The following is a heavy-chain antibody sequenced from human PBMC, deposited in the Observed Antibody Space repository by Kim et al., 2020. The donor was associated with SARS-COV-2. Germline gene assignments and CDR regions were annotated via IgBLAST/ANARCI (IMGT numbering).Heavy chain of an antibody. CDR3: VRDGRGTHYYFQMDV. J-gene: IGHJ6*02. CDR1: GDSFSYFA. CDR2: IWYDASTE. V-gene: IGHV3-33*01. D-gene: IGHD3-10*01. Sequence: GGSLRLSCAASGDSFSYFAMHWVRQATGKGPEWVAIIWYDASTEYYADSVKGRFTISRDNSKNQLYLQMNSLRVDDTAVYHCVRDGRGTHYYFQMDVWGPGTTVTVSS.